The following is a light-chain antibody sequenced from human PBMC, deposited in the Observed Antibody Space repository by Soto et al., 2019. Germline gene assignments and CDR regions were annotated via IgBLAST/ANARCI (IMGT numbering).Light chain of an antibody. CDR2: DAS. J-gene: IGKJ1*01. CDR1: QDISRW. CDR3: QQYNGYRTWT. Sequence: DIQMTQSPATLSASVGDRVSITRRASQDISRWLAWYQQKPGKAPKVLIWDASSLQRGVPSRFTGSGSGTEFTLTINGLQPDDFATYYCQQYNGYRTWTFGQGTKVDIK. V-gene: IGKV1-5*01.